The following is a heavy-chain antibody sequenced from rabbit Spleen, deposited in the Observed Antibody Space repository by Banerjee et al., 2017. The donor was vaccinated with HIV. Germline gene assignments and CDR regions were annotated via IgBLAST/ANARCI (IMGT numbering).Heavy chain of an antibody. CDR3: ARDTSSSFSSYGMDL. Sequence: QEHLKESGGGLIQPGGSLKLSCKASGFTLSSYYMNWVRQAPGKGLEWIGIISVGEGNTDYANWVNGRFTCSKTSSTTVTLQMTRLTAADTATYFCARDTSSSFSSYGMDLWGQGTLVTVS. J-gene: IGHJ6*01. D-gene: IGHD1-1*01. CDR1: GFTLSSYYM. V-gene: IGHV1S45*01. CDR2: ISVGEGNT.